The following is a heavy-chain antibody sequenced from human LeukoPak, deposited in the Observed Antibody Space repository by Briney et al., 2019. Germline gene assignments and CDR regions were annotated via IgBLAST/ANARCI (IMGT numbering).Heavy chain of an antibody. V-gene: IGHV3-23*01. Sequence: GGSLRLSCAASGFTFSAAAMTWVRQAPGKGLEWVSLIGASGESTYYADSVKGRFSISRDNSKNTLSLQMNSLRVEDTAMYFCAKDIQLSTWGLGTMVTVSS. CDR2: IGASGEST. CDR1: GFTFSAAA. CDR3: AKDIQLST. D-gene: IGHD5-24*01. J-gene: IGHJ3*01.